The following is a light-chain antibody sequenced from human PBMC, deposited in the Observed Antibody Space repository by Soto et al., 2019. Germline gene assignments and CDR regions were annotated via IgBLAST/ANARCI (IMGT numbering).Light chain of an antibody. J-gene: IGKJ1*01. CDR2: DAA. CDR3: QQYNSYSWT. V-gene: IGKV1-5*01. Sequence: DIRMTQSPSTLSTSVGDRVTITCRASQNIRGWLAWYQQKPGKAPKLLIYDAATLESGVPARFSGSGSGTEFTLTISSLQPDDFAAYDCQQYNSYSWTFGQGTKVEIK. CDR1: QNIRGW.